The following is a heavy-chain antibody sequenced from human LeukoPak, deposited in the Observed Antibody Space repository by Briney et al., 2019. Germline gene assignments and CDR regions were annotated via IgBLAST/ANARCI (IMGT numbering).Heavy chain of an antibody. CDR2: INPNSGGT. CDR1: GYTFTGYY. Sequence: ASVKVSCKASGYTFTGYYMHWVRQAPGQGLEWMGRINPNSGGTNYAQKFQGRVTMTRDTPISTAYMELSRLRSDDTAVYYCARAKERTKVGATTIDYWGQGTLVTVSS. J-gene: IGHJ4*02. CDR3: ARAKERTKVGATTIDY. D-gene: IGHD1-26*01. V-gene: IGHV1-2*06.